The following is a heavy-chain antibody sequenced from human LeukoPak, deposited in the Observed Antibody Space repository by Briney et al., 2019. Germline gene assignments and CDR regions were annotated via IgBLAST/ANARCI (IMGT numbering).Heavy chain of an antibody. Sequence: ASVKVSCTASGYTFTSYTIYWVRQAPGQRLEWMGWINAGNGNAKYSQKFQDRVTITRDTSASTAYMELSSLRSEDTAVYYCARDSPGIAARPWVSWGQGTLVTVSS. J-gene: IGHJ5*02. CDR3: ARDSPGIAARPWVS. V-gene: IGHV1-3*01. CDR2: INAGNGNA. CDR1: GYTFTSYT. D-gene: IGHD6-6*01.